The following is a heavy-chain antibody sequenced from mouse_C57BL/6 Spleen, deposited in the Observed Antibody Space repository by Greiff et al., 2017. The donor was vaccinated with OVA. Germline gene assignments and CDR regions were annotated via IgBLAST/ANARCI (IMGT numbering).Heavy chain of an antibody. CDR2: IYPGNSDT. Sequence: VQLQQSGTVLARPGASVKMSCKTSGYTFTSYWMHWVKQRPGQGLEWIGAIYPGNSDTSYNQKFKGKAKLTAVTSASTAYMELSSLTNEDSAVYYCTRRYYGSSYEDWYFDVWGTGTTVTVSS. J-gene: IGHJ1*03. CDR1: GYTFTSYW. CDR3: TRRYYGSSYEDWYFDV. D-gene: IGHD1-1*01. V-gene: IGHV1-5*01.